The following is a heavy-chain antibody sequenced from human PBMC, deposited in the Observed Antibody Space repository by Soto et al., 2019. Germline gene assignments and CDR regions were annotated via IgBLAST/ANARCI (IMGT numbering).Heavy chain of an antibody. CDR2: IWYDGSNK. CDR3: ARDIGVVQRWLEFHNYGMDV. CDR1: GFTFSSYG. J-gene: IGHJ6*02. V-gene: IGHV3-33*01. D-gene: IGHD2-15*01. Sequence: GGSLRLSCAASGFTFSSYGMHWVRQAPGKGLEWVAVIWYDGSNKYYADSVKGRFTISRDNSKNTLYLQMNSLRAEDTAVYYCARDIGVVQRWLEFHNYGMDVWGQGTTVTVSS.